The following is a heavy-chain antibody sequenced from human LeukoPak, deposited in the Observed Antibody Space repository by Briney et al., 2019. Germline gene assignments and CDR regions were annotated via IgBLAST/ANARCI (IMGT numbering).Heavy chain of an antibody. J-gene: IGHJ4*02. Sequence: GGSLRLSCAASGFTFSSYWMHWVRQAPGKGLVGVSRINSDGRSTNYADSVKGRFTISRENSKNTLYLQMNSLRAEDTAVYYCAKDSAKKYDDYWGQGTLVTVSS. CDR2: INSDGRST. CDR1: GFTFSSYW. D-gene: IGHD2/OR15-2a*01. CDR3: AKDSAKKYDDY. V-gene: IGHV3-74*01.